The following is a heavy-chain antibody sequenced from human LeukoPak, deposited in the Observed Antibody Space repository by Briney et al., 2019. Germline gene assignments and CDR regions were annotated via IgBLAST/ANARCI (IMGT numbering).Heavy chain of an antibody. Sequence: GGSLRLSCAASGFTFDDYGMSWVRQAPGKGLEWVSSISSGSSFIYYADSVKGRFTISRDNAKNSLFLQMNSLRAEDTAVYYCAKGTTAMEDYWGQGTLVTVSS. D-gene: IGHD5-18*01. V-gene: IGHV3-21*01. J-gene: IGHJ4*02. CDR2: ISSGSSFI. CDR1: GFTFDDYG. CDR3: AKGTTAMEDY.